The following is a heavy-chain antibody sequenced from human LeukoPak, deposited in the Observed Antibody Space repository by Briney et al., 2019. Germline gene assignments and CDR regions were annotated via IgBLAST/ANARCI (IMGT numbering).Heavy chain of an antibody. V-gene: IGHV4-30-4*01. CDR3: ARATRDYERVF. J-gene: IGHJ4*02. Sequence: SQTLSLTCAVSGGSSRSGDYFWSWIRQPPGKGLEWIGHIHYSGNTYYNPSLKSRVSISVDTSKNQFSLKLSSVTAADTAVYYCARATRDYERVFWGQGTLVTVSS. CDR2: IHYSGNT. D-gene: IGHD4-17*01. CDR1: GGSSRSGDYF.